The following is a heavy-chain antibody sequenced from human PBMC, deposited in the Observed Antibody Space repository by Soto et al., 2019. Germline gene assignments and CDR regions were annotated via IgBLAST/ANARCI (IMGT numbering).Heavy chain of an antibody. CDR1: GFTFSSYG. D-gene: IGHD4-4*01. CDR2: IWYDGSNK. Sequence: GGPLRLFCAESGFTFSSYGMHWVRQAPGKGLEWVSGIWYDGSNKYYADSVKCRFTISRDNYKNTLYLQMNSLGAEDTAVYYCARGFYCNYGSFDYWGRGTLVTVSS. CDR3: ARGFYCNYGSFDY. J-gene: IGHJ4*02. V-gene: IGHV3-33*01.